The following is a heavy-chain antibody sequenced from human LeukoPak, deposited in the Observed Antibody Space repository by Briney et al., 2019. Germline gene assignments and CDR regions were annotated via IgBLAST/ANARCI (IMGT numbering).Heavy chain of an antibody. D-gene: IGHD3-22*01. Sequence: PSETLSLTCAVYGGSFSGYYWSWIRQPPGKGLEWIGEINHSGSTNYNPSLRSRVTISVDTSKNQFSLKLSSVTAADTAVYYCAGTYYYDSSGYTQIRRFDYWGQGTLVTVSS. CDR3: AGTYYYDSSGYTQIRRFDY. J-gene: IGHJ4*02. CDR1: GGSFSGYY. V-gene: IGHV4-34*01. CDR2: INHSGST.